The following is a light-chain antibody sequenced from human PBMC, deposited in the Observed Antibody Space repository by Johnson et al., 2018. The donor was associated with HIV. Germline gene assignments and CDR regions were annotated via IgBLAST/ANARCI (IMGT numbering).Light chain of an antibody. V-gene: IGLV1-51*01. CDR2: DNS. CDR3: GAWESSLNTYV. J-gene: IGLJ1*01. CDR1: RSNIGDNF. Sequence: QAVLTQPPSVSAAPGQKVTISCSGNRSNIGDNFVSWYQHLPGTAPKLLVYDNSKRTSGIPDRFSGSKSGTSASLGITGLQTGDEADYYCGAWESSLNTYVFGTGTKVTVL.